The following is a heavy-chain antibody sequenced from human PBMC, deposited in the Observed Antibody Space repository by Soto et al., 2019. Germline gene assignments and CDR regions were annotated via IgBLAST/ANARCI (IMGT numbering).Heavy chain of an antibody. Sequence: ASVKVSCKASGYTFTSYDINWVRQATGQGLEWMGWMNPNSGNTGYAQKFQGRVTMTRNTSISTAYMELRSLRSDDTAVYYCARVESRWIQLWLRVDYWGQGTLVTVSS. J-gene: IGHJ4*02. D-gene: IGHD5-18*01. CDR3: ARVESRWIQLWLRVDY. CDR1: GYTFTSYD. CDR2: MNPNSGNT. V-gene: IGHV1-8*01.